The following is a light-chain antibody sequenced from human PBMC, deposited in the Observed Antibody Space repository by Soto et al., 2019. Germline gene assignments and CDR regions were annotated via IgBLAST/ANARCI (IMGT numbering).Light chain of an antibody. CDR2: AAS. CDR1: QGISSY. J-gene: IGKJ3*01. Sequence: DIQLTQSPSFLSASVGDRVTITCRASQGISSYLAWYQQKPGKAPKLLIYAASTLESGVPSRFSGSGSGTEFTLTISSLQPEDFATYYCQQLNSYPPFTCGPGTTVDI. CDR3: QQLNSYPPFT. V-gene: IGKV1-9*01.